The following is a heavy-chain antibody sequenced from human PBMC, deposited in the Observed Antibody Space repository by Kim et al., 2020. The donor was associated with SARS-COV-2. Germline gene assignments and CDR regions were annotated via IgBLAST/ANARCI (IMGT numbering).Heavy chain of an antibody. J-gene: IGHJ5*02. CDR2: IYYSGST. V-gene: IGHV4-31*03. Sequence: TLSLTCTVSGGSISSGGYYWSWIRQHPGKGLEWIGYIYYSGSTYYNPSLKSRVTISVDTSKNQFSLKLSSVTAADTAVYYCARDRNRRWFDPWGQGTLVTVSS. CDR1: GGSISSGGYY. CDR3: ARDRNRRWFDP.